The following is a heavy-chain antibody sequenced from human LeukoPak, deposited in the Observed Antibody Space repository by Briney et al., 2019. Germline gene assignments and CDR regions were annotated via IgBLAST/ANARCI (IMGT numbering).Heavy chain of an antibody. V-gene: IGHV1-69*05. Sequence: SVKVSCNASGGTFSSYAISWVRQAPGQGLEWMGRIIPIFGTANYAQKFQGRVTITTDESTSTAYMELSSLRSEDTAVYYCARDATPLRYSSGWYVAFDIWGQGTMVTVSS. J-gene: IGHJ3*02. CDR2: IIPIFGTA. CDR1: GGTFSSYA. CDR3: ARDATPLRYSSGWYVAFDI. D-gene: IGHD6-19*01.